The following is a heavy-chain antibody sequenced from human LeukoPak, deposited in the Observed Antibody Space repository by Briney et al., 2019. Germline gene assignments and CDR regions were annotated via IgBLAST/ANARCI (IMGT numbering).Heavy chain of an antibody. CDR3: AGFVQYSGSYREYFDY. CDR1: GGSISSGGYY. CDR2: IYHSGST. D-gene: IGHD1-26*01. J-gene: IGHJ4*02. Sequence: SQTLSLTCTVSGGSISSGGYYRSWIRQPPGKGLEWIVYIYHSGSTYYNPSLKSRVTISVDRSKKQFSLKLSSVTAPDTGVYYGAGFVQYSGSYREYFDYWGEGALVTVSS. V-gene: IGHV4-30-2*01.